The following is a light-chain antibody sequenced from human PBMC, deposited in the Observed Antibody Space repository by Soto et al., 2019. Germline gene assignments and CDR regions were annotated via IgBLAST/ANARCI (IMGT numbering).Light chain of an antibody. Sequence: VMTPSPATLSVSPGERAPLSCRASQSVNANLAWYQQKPGQAPRRLLPGASHRATGIPAWFSGSGFGPEVILTSSSLQSEDVAVEYCQQYNTWRWTFGQGTKVEI. J-gene: IGKJ1*01. CDR1: QSVNAN. CDR3: QQYNTWRWT. CDR2: GAS. V-gene: IGKV3-15*01.